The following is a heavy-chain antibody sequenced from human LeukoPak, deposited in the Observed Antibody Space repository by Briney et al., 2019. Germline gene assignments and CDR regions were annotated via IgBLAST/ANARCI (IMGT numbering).Heavy chain of an antibody. J-gene: IGHJ5*02. D-gene: IGHD5-18*01. V-gene: IGHV3-7*03. CDR1: GFTFRDFW. CDR2: IKYDGDEE. Sequence: GGSLRLSCAASGFTFRDFWMSWMRQAPGKGLEWVANIKYDGDEEYYVDSVKGRFTISRDNAKNSLYLQMNSLRAEDTAVYYCAGGYSYGYSNWFDPWGQGIMVTVSS. CDR3: AGGYSYGYSNWFDP.